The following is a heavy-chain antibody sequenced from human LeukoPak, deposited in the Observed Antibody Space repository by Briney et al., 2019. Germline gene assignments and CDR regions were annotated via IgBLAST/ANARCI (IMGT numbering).Heavy chain of an antibody. CDR3: AKAGYGDYEYYFDY. Sequence: ASVKVSCKASGYTFTSYGISWVRQAPGQGLEWMGWISAYNGNTNYAQKLQGRVTMTRNTSISTAYMELSSLRSEDTAVYYCAKAGYGDYEYYFDYWGQGTLVTVSS. J-gene: IGHJ4*02. D-gene: IGHD4-17*01. V-gene: IGHV1-18*01. CDR1: GYTFTSYG. CDR2: ISAYNGNT.